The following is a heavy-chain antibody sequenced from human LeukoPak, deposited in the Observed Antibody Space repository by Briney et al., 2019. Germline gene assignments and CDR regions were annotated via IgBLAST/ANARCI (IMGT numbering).Heavy chain of an antibody. CDR1: GGSISSYY. CDR3: AGSGTDPYYFDY. CDR2: IYTSGST. V-gene: IGHV4-4*09. J-gene: IGHJ4*02. Sequence: PSETLSLTCTVSGGSISSYYWSWIRQPPGKGLEWIGYIYTSGSTNYNPSLKSRVTISVDTSKNQFSLKLSSVTAADTAVYYCAGSGTDPYYFDYWGQGTLVTVSS.